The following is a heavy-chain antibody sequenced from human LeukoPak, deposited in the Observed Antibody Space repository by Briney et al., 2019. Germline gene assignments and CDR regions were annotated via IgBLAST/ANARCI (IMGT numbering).Heavy chain of an antibody. CDR1: GFTFRSYS. V-gene: IGHV3-48*04. J-gene: IGHJ4*02. D-gene: IGHD5-18*01. CDR2: ISSSSSTI. Sequence: GRSFRLPCAASGFTFRSYSMYGVGQAPEKGLEWVSYISSSSSTIYYADSVKGRFTISRDNAKNTLYLQMNSLRAADTAVYYCGGGGGGYSYGWDFDYWGQGTLVTVSS. CDR3: GGGGGGYSYGWDFDY.